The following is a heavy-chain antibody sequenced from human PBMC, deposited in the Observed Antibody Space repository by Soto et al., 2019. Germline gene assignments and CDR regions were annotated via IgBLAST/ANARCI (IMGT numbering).Heavy chain of an antibody. Sequence: GGSLRLSCVASGFSLANYPMNWVRQTPGKGLEWISYSSPRGDTIYYADSVEGRFTISRDNARNSLSLHMSSLRDEDSALYYCAKPPHPIVGWPYFFESWGKGAPVTVSS. J-gene: IGHJ4*02. D-gene: IGHD3-3*01. V-gene: IGHV3-48*02. CDR1: GFSLANYP. CDR2: SSPRGDTI. CDR3: AKPPHPIVGWPYFFES.